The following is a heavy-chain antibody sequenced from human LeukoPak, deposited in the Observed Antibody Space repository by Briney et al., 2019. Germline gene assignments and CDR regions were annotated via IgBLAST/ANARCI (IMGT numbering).Heavy chain of an antibody. CDR2: INHSGST. CDR1: GGSFSGYY. Sequence: SGTLSLTCAVYGGSFSGYYWSWIRQPPGKGLEWIGEINHSGSTNYNPSLKSRVTISVDTSKNQFSLKLSSVTAADTAVYYCARIGDDSSGYYLSPLAFDIWGQGTMVTVSS. J-gene: IGHJ3*02. CDR3: ARIGDDSSGYYLSPLAFDI. V-gene: IGHV4-34*01. D-gene: IGHD3-22*01.